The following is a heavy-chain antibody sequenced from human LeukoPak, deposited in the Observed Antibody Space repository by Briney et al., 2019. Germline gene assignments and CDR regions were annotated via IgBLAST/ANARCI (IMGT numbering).Heavy chain of an antibody. CDR3: AREITTYSGYDFDFP. CDR1: VYTFTCYY. D-gene: IGHD5-12*01. Sequence: AAVNVSCTASVYTFTCYYMHSGRHAPGQGIEWMGWIKPNSGGTNYAQKFQGRVTMTRDTSISTAYMELRRLRSDDTAVYYCAREITTYSGYDFDFPWGQGTLVTVSS. CDR2: IKPNSGGT. J-gene: IGHJ5*02. V-gene: IGHV1-2*02.